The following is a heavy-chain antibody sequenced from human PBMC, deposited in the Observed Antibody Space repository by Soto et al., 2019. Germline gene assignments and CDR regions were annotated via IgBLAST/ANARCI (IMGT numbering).Heavy chain of an antibody. Sequence: PGGSLRLSCISSGFTFRTYTMNWVRQAPGKWLEWVSGIRGFSPYTFYAESVRGRFTISRDNAKNSLFLQMDSLRAEDTAVYYCARDRGYDAHDYYYNAMDVWGRGXTVTVYS. CDR1: GFTFRTYT. CDR2: IRGFSPYT. J-gene: IGHJ6*02. V-gene: IGHV3-21*01. D-gene: IGHD3-10*01. CDR3: ARDRGYDAHDYYYNAMDV.